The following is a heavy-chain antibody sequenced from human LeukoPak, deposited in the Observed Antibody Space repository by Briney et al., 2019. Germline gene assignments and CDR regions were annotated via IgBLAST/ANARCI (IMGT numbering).Heavy chain of an antibody. V-gene: IGHV4-59*12. CDR1: GGSISSYY. Sequence: SETLSLTCTVSGGSISSYYWSWIRQPPGKGLEWIGYIYYSGSTYYNPSLKSRVTISVDTSKNQFSLKLSSVTAADTAVYYCARMARYCSSTICFYNWFDPWGQGTLVTVSS. J-gene: IGHJ5*02. CDR2: IYYSGST. D-gene: IGHD2-2*01. CDR3: ARMARYCSSTICFYNWFDP.